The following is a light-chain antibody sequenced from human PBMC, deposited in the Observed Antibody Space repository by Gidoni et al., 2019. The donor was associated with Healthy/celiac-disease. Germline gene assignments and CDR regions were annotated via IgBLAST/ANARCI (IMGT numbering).Light chain of an antibody. CDR1: QSISDW. CDR2: KAS. V-gene: IGKV1-5*03. Sequence: DIQMTQSPSTLSASVGDRVTITCRASQSISDWLAWYQQKPGEAPNLLIYKASRLESGVPSRFSGSGSGTEFALTISSLQPNYLATYYCQHYGSLWTFGQGTKVEIK. J-gene: IGKJ1*01. CDR3: QHYGSLWT.